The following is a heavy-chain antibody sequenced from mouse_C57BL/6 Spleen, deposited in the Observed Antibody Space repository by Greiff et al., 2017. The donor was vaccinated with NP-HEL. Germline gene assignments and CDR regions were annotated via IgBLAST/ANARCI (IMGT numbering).Heavy chain of an antibody. D-gene: IGHD3-1*01. CDR1: GYTFTDYE. CDR3: TRGSGTGY. V-gene: IGHV1-15*01. Sequence: VQGVESGAELVRPGASVTLSCKASGYTFTDYEMHWVKQTPVHGLEWIGAIDPETGGTAYNQKFKGKAILTADKSSSTAYMELRSLTSEDSAVYYCTRGSGTGYWGQGTTLTVSS. J-gene: IGHJ2*01. CDR2: IDPETGGT.